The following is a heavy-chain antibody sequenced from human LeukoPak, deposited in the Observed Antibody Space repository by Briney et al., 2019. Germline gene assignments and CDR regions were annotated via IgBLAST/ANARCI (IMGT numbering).Heavy chain of an antibody. D-gene: IGHD3-16*01. J-gene: IGHJ3*02. CDR1: GGSFSGYY. V-gene: IGHV4-34*01. CDR2: INHSGST. CDR3: AHNPRWGRSDI. Sequence: PSETLSLTCAVYGGSFSGYYWSWIRQPPGNGLQWIGEINHSGSTNYNPSLKSRVTISVDTSKNQFSLKLSSVTAADTAVYYCAHNPRWGRSDIWGQGTMVTVSS.